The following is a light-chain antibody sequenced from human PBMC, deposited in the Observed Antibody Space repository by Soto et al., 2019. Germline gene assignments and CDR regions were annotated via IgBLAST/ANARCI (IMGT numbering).Light chain of an antibody. Sequence: DIVMTQSPLSLPVTPGEPASISCRSSQSLLHSNGYNYLDWYLQKPGQPLQLLIYEVSNRFSGMPDRFSGSGSGTDFTLKISRVEAEDVGIYYCMQTIQLPWTFGQGTKVDIK. V-gene: IGKV2D-29*01. J-gene: IGKJ1*01. CDR3: MQTIQLPWT. CDR2: EVS. CDR1: QSLLHSNGYNY.